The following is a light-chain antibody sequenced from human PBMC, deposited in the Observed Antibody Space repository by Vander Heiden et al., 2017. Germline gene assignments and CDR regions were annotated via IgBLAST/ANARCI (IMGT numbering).Light chain of an antibody. CDR1: QSVSSGY. J-gene: IGKJ4*01. Sequence: EIVLTQSPGTLSLSPGERATLSCRASQSVSSGYLLWYQQKPGQAPRLLIYGASSSANGIPDRFSGSGYGTDFTLTSSRREHEDFAVYYWQQDISSITFGGGTKVEI. CDR2: GAS. CDR3: QQDISSIT. V-gene: IGKV3-20*01.